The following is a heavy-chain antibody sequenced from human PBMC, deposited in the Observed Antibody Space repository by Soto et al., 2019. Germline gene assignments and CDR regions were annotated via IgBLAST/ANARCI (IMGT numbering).Heavy chain of an antibody. CDR1: GYNFILHG. V-gene: IGHV1-18*01. D-gene: IGHD3-10*01. CDR3: ARVWYDGNSGAFDI. CDR2: ISAYNGNT. J-gene: IGHJ3*02. Sequence: GASVKVSCKASGYNFILHGISWVRQAPGQGLEWMGWISAYNGNTNYAQNFQDRVTMTTDPSTSTVNMELRSLRSDDTAVYYCARVWYDGNSGAFDIWG.